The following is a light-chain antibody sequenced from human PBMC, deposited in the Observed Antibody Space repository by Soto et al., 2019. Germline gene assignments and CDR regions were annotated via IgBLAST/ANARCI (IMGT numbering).Light chain of an antibody. Sequence: DIQMTQSPSSLSASVGDRITITCQARQDISDYLNWYEQRPGKPPKLLIYDSSNVEGGVPSRFSGSGSGTDFTFTITSLQPEDVATYYCQQYASLITFGGGTKVEIK. CDR1: QDISDY. J-gene: IGKJ4*01. CDR3: QQYASLIT. V-gene: IGKV1-33*01. CDR2: DSS.